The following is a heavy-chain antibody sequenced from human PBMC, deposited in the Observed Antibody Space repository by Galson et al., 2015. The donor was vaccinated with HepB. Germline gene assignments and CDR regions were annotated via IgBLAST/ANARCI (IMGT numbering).Heavy chain of an antibody. CDR2: INPNSGGT. CDR3: ARDRSMITFGGVIVRGGWFDP. J-gene: IGHJ5*02. V-gene: IGHV1-2*04. D-gene: IGHD3-16*02. CDR1: GYTFTGYY. Sequence: SVKVSCKASGYTFTGYYMHWVRQAPGQGLEWMGWINPNSGGTNYAQKFQGWVTMTRDTSISTAYMELSRLRSDDTAVYYCARDRSMITFGGVIVRGGWFDPWGQGTLVTVSS.